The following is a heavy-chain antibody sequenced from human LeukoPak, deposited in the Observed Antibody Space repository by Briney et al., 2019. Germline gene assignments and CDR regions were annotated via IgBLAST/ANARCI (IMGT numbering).Heavy chain of an antibody. V-gene: IGHV3-30*07. CDR2: ISNDGRNK. CDR1: GFTFSTYE. Sequence: GGSLRLSCAASGFTFSTYEMHWVRQAPGKGLEWVAVISNDGRNKDYADSVKGRFTISRDNSKNTLYLQMNSLRAEDTAVYYCAKGNGYNPLYFDYWGQGTLVTVSS. CDR3: AKGNGYNPLYFDY. D-gene: IGHD5-24*01. J-gene: IGHJ4*02.